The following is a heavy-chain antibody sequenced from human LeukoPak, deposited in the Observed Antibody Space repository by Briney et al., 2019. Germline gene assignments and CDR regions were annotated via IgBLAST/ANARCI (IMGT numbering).Heavy chain of an antibody. CDR3: ATVYDFWSGYYYFDY. CDR2: ISGSGGST. CDR1: GFTFSSYA. D-gene: IGHD3-3*01. Sequence: PGGPLRLSCAASGFTFSSYAMSWVRQAPRKGLEWVSAISGSGGSTYYADSVKGRFTISRDNSKNTLYLQMDSLRAEDTAVYYCATVYDFWSGYYYFDYWGQGTLVTVSS. J-gene: IGHJ4*02. V-gene: IGHV3-23*01.